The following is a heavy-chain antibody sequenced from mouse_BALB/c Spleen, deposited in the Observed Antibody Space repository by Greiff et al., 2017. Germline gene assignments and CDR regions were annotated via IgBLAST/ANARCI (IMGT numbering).Heavy chain of an antibody. CDR3: ARDGFIKGYFDV. V-gene: IGHV5-9-3*01. Sequence: EVQLVESGGGLVKPGGSLKLSCAASGFTFSSYAMSWVRQTPEKRLEWVATISSGGSYTYYPDSVKGRFTISRDNAKNTLYLQMSSLRSEDTAMYYCARDGFIKGYFDVWGAGTTVTVSS. CDR2: ISSGGSYT. J-gene: IGHJ1*01. D-gene: IGHD1-1*01. CDR1: GFTFSSYA.